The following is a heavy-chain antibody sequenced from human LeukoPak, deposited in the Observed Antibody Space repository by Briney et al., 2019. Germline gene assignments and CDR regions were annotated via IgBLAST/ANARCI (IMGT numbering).Heavy chain of an antibody. J-gene: IGHJ5*02. D-gene: IGHD3-10*01. Sequence: SETLSLTCTVSGGSISSYYWSWIRQTAGKGLGWIGRIYTSGSTNYNPSLKSRVTMSVDTSKNQFSLKLSSVTAADTAVYYCARDTSGVSRRFDPWGQGTLVTVSS. CDR3: ARDTSGVSRRFDP. CDR2: IYTSGST. V-gene: IGHV4-4*07. CDR1: GGSISSYY.